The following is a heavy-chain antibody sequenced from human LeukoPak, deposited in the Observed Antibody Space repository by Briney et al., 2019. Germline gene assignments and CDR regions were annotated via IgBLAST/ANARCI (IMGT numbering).Heavy chain of an antibody. CDR1: GFTVSSKY. V-gene: IGHV3-23*01. J-gene: IGHJ4*02. D-gene: IGHD1-26*01. CDR2: IGGSGGST. Sequence: GGSLRLSCAASGFTVSSKYMSWVRQAPGKGLEWVSAIGGSGGSTCYADSVKGRFTISRDNSKNTLYLQMNSLRAEDTAVYYCAAPRGGSYLGYWGQGTLVTVSS. CDR3: AAPRGGSYLGY.